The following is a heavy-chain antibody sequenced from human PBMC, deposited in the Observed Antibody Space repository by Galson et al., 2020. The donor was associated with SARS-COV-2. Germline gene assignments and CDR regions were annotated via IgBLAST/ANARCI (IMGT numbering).Heavy chain of an antibody. CDR3: ARMVATFDFPYYYYYMDV. CDR1: GYTFTGYY. CDR2: INPNSGGT. V-gene: IGHV1-2*04. D-gene: IGHD5-12*01. Sequence: ASVKVSCKASGYTFTGYYMHWVRQAPGQGLEWMGWINPNSGGTNYAQKFQGWVTMTRDTSISTAYMELSRLRSDDTAVYYCARMVATFDFPYYYYYMDVWGKGTTVTVSS. J-gene: IGHJ6*03.